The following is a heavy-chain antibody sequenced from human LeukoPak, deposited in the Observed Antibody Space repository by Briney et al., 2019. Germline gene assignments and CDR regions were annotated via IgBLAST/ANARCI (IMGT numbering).Heavy chain of an antibody. V-gene: IGHV3-23*01. CDR3: AKEVSGSYSPTDY. J-gene: IGHJ4*02. D-gene: IGHD1-26*01. CDR2: ISDSGSST. CDR1: GFTFSSNT. Sequence: GGSLRLSCAASGFTFSSNTMSWVRQAAGKGLEWVSGISDSGSSTYYADSVKGRFTISRDNSKNTLYLQMNSLRVEDTAVYYCAKEVSGSYSPTDYWGQGTLVTVSS.